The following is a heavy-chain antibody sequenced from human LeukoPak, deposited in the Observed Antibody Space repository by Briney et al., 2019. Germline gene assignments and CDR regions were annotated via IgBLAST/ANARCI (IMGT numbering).Heavy chain of an antibody. CDR3: ARALKSSGTNSNF. CDR1: GYTFTGYY. V-gene: IGHV1-2*02. J-gene: IGHJ4*02. CDR2: INLNNGAT. Sequence: ASVKVSCKASGYTFTGYYMHWVRQAPGQGPEWMGWINLNNGATNYAQKFQGRITMTRDTSITTAYMEVSSLTSDDTATYYCARALKSSGTNSNFWGQGTLVTVSS. D-gene: IGHD5-12*01.